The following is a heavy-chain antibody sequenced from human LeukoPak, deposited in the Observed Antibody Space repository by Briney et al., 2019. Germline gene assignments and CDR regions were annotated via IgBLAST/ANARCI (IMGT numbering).Heavy chain of an antibody. D-gene: IGHD5-24*01. CDR1: GYMFNIYG. CDR2: TSVNNGDT. Sequence: ASVKVSCKASGYMFNIYGISWVRQAPGQGLEWMAWTSVNNGDTKYGQKFQGRVTVTTDTSTSTAYMELRSLRSDDTAVYYCASQRWLQSDFDYWGQGTLVTVSS. V-gene: IGHV1-18*01. J-gene: IGHJ4*02. CDR3: ASQRWLQSDFDY.